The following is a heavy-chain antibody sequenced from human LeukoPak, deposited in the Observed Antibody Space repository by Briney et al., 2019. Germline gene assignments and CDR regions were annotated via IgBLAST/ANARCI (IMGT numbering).Heavy chain of an antibody. CDR1: GGSFSGYY. D-gene: IGHD6-13*01. CDR2: INHSGST. J-gene: IGHJ2*01. CDR3: ARSRKSRVAQLVPGWYFDL. V-gene: IGHV4-34*01. Sequence: SETLSLTCAVYGGSFSGYYWGWIRQPPGKGLEWIGEINHSGSTNYNPSLKSRVTISVDTSKNQFSLKLSSVTAADTAVYYCARSRKSRVAQLVPGWYFDLWGRGTLVTVSS.